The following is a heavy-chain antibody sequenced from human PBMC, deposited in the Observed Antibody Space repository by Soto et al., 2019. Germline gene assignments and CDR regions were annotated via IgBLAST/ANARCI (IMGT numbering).Heavy chain of an antibody. Sequence: SETLSLTCTVSGGSISSSSYYWGWIRQPPGKGLEWIGSIYYSGSTYYNPSLKSRVTISVDTSKNQFSLKLSSVTAADTAVYYCASPAFWSGYYNDAGAIDYWGQGTLVTVSS. CDR2: IYYSGST. CDR1: GGSISSSSYY. V-gene: IGHV4-39*01. D-gene: IGHD3-3*01. J-gene: IGHJ4*02. CDR3: ASPAFWSGYYNDAGAIDY.